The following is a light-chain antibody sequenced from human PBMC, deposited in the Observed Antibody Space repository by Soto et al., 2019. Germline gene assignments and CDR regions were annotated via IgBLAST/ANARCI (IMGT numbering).Light chain of an antibody. CDR2: DTS. CDR1: QSLANSF. J-gene: IGKJ5*01. Sequence: EIVMTQSPATLSVSPGERATLSCRASQSLANSFIAWYQQKPGQAPRLLIYDTSSRASGIPARFSGSGSGTEFTLTISSLQSEDFAVYYCQQYNNWPITFGQGTRLEI. V-gene: IGKV3D-15*01. CDR3: QQYNNWPIT.